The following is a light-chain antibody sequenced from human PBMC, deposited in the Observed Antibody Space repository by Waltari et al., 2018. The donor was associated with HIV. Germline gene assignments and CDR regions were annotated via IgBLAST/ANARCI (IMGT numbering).Light chain of an antibody. CDR3: QSYDSSLSGPVV. V-gene: IGLV1-40*01. J-gene: IGLJ2*01. CDR1: SSTIGAAYF. Sequence: QSVLTQPPSVSGAPGQRVTISCTGSSSTIGAAYFVYWYQQLPGAAPKLLIYGDSHRPSGVPDRFSGSKSGTSASLAITGLQAEDEADYYCQSYDSSLSGPVVFGGGTKLTVL. CDR2: GDS.